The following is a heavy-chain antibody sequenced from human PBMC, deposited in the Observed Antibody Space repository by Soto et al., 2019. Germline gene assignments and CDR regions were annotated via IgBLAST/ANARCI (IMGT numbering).Heavy chain of an antibody. CDR3: ATIGGNYYDNSGYNRYFDS. CDR1: EFTFTTSP. Sequence: PGGSLRLSCAASEFTFTTSPMAWVRQAPWKGLEWVSTVGSSGKVPYYADPVKGRFTISRDNSKNTLDLQMDSLRDEDTAVYYCATIGGNYYDNSGYNRYFDSLGQGTLVTV. D-gene: IGHD3-22*01. CDR2: VGSSGKVP. V-gene: IGHV3-23*01. J-gene: IGHJ4*02.